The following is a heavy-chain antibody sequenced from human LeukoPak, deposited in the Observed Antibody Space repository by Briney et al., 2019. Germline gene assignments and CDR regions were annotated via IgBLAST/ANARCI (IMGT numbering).Heavy chain of an antibody. Sequence: PSETLSLTCTVSTYSISSGYYWGWLRQPPGKGLEWIGSIYHTGSTYYNPSLKSRVTISVDTSKNQFSLKLRSVTAADTAVYYCAREMADTGYGGQGTLVTVSS. CDR3: AREMADTGY. V-gene: IGHV4-38-2*02. CDR2: IYHTGST. J-gene: IGHJ4*02. CDR1: TYSISSGYY. D-gene: IGHD5-24*01.